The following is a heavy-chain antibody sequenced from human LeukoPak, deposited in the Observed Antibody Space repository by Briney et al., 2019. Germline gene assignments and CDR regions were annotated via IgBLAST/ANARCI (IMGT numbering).Heavy chain of an antibody. V-gene: IGHV3-74*01. Sequence: PGGSLRLSCAASGFTFSSSWMPWVRQAPGKALVWVSRIHSDGRSTDYADSVKGRFTISRDNAKNTLNLQMNSLRAEDTAVYYCARDPRGGTLDYWGQGALVTVSS. CDR2: IHSDGRST. CDR1: GFTFSSSW. D-gene: IGHD3-10*01. CDR3: ARDPRGGTLDY. J-gene: IGHJ4*02.